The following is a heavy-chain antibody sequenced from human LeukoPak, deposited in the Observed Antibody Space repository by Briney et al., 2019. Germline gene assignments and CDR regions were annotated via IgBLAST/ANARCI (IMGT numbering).Heavy chain of an antibody. J-gene: IGHJ4*02. CDR3: ARGGRERWPYYFDH. Sequence: PSETLSLTCTVSGGSVSTHYWSWIRQPPGKGLEWIGYIYNSGSNYNPSLKSRVTISVDTSKSQFSLKLSSVTAAGTAVYYCARGGRERWPYYFDHWGQGTLVTVSS. V-gene: IGHV4-59*02. D-gene: IGHD6-19*01. CDR1: GGSVSTHY. CDR2: IYNSGS.